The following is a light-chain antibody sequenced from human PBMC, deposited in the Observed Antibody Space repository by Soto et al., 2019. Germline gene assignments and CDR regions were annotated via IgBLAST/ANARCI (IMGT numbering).Light chain of an antibody. CDR3: QQRSNWPPYT. Sequence: EIVWTQSPATLSLSPGERATLSCRASQSVSSSLAWYQQKAGQAPRILSYDASNRATGIPARFSGSGSGTDVSLTISSLEPEDFAVYYCQQRSNWPPYTFGQGTKLEIK. CDR1: QSVSSS. CDR2: DAS. J-gene: IGKJ2*01. V-gene: IGKV3-11*01.